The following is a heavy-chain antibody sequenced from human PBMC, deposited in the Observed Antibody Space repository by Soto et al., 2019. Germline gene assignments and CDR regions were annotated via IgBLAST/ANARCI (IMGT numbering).Heavy chain of an antibody. J-gene: IGHJ6*02. Sequence: ASVKVSCKASGGTFSSYAISWVRQAPGQGLEWMGGIIPIFGTANYAQKFQGRVTITADESTSTAYMELSSLRSEDTAVYYCARDGRFGELLKVENGMDVWGQGTTVTVSS. D-gene: IGHD3-10*01. CDR3: ARDGRFGELLKVENGMDV. CDR1: GGTFSSYA. V-gene: IGHV1-69*13. CDR2: IIPIFGTA.